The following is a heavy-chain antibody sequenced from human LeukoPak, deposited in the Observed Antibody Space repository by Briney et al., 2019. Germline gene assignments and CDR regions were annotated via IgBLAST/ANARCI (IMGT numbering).Heavy chain of an antibody. J-gene: IGHJ4*02. V-gene: IGHV1-69*05. Sequence: SVKVSCKASGGTFSSYAISWVRQAPGQGLEWMGRIIPIFGTANYAQKFQGRVTITTDESTSTAYMELSSLRSEDTAVYYCARDWYSSSPGWLSYFDYWGQGTLVTVSS. CDR3: ARDWYSSSPGWLSYFDY. CDR2: IIPIFGTA. CDR1: GGTFSSYA. D-gene: IGHD6-6*01.